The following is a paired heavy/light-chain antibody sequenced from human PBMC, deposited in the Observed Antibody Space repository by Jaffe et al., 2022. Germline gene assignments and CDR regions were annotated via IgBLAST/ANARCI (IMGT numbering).Light chain of an antibody. V-gene: IGKV1-16*02. CDR2: AAS. CDR1: QGISNY. J-gene: IGKJ1*01. CDR3: QQYNSYPPA. Sequence: DIQMTQSPSSLSASVGDRVTITCRASQGISNYLAWFQQKPGKAPKSLIYAASSLQSGVPSKFSGSGSGTDFTLTISSLQPEDFATYYCQQYNSYPPAFGQGTKVEIK.
Heavy chain of an antibody. Sequence: QVQLVQSGAEVKKPGASVKVSCKASGYTFTGYYMHWVRQAPGQGLEWMGRINPNSGGTNYAQKFQGRVTMTRDTSISTAYMELSRLRSDDTAVYYCATLTIFGVVTGYYFDYWGQGTLVTVSS. J-gene: IGHJ4*02. D-gene: IGHD3-3*01. CDR3: ATLTIFGVVTGYYFDY. V-gene: IGHV1-2*06. CDR2: INPNSGGT. CDR1: GYTFTGYY.